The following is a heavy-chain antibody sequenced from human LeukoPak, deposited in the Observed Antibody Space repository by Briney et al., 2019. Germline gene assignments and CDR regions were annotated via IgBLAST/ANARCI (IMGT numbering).Heavy chain of an antibody. J-gene: IGHJ4*02. D-gene: IGHD3-9*01. CDR3: AKDQDYDILTGYYS. Sequence: PGGSLRLSCAASGFTFSNSAMSWVRQAPGKGLEWVSAISGSGGSTYYADSVKGRFTISRDNSKNTLYLQMNSLGAEDTAVYYCAKDQDYDILTGYYSWGQGTLVTVSS. V-gene: IGHV3-23*01. CDR1: GFTFSNSA. CDR2: ISGSGGST.